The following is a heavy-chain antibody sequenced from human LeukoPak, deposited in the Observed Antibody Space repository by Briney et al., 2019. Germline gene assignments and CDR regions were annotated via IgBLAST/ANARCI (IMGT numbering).Heavy chain of an antibody. J-gene: IGHJ4*02. CDR2: ISSSSSYI. Sequence: GGSLRLSCAASGFTFSSYSMNSVRQAPGEGLEWVSSISSSSSYIYYADSVKGRFTISRDNAKNSLYLQMSSLRAEDTAVYYCAFQCNVGLFDYWGQGTLVTVSS. CDR1: GFTFSSYS. D-gene: IGHD3-10*01. CDR3: AFQCNVGLFDY. V-gene: IGHV3-21*01.